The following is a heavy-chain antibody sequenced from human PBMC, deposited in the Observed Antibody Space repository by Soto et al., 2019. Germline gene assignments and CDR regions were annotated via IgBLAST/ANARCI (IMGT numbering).Heavy chain of an antibody. CDR3: ARTTGSPTSAWFEP. J-gene: IGHJ5*02. V-gene: IGHV1-69*02. D-gene: IGHD1-1*01. Sequence: QLHLVQSGAEVRNPGSSVKVSCKASGGTLSSYSVTWVRQAPGQGLEWMGRIIPFLGRTNYAQNFQGRVTYPAGLSTSTDYTELSSLRADDTVISYCARTTGSPTSAWFEPWWQGTLVIVSS. CDR1: GGTLSSYS. CDR2: IIPFLGRT.